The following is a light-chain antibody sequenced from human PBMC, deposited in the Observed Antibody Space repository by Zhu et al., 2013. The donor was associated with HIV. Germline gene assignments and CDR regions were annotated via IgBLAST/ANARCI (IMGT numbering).Light chain of an antibody. CDR2: AAS. CDR3: QHYGDSPLFI. Sequence: EIVLTQSPGILSLSPGETATLSCRASQSIDSTYLVWYQQKPGQAPRLVIYAASSRATGVPDRFSATGSGTDFSLIINRLEPEDSALYSCQHYGDSPLFIFGQGTKLEIK. CDR1: QSIDSTY. J-gene: IGKJ2*01. V-gene: IGKV3-20*01.